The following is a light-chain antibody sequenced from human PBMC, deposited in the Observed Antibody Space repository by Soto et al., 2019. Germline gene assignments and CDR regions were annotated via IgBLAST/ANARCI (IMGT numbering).Light chain of an antibody. CDR1: QSISSS. Sequence: DIQMTQSPSTLSASVGDRITITCRASQSISSSLAWYQQKPGKAPKLLIYMASNLQSGVPSRFGGAGSGTEFTLTISSLQPDDFATYYCQQYNTYSRTFGQGTKVDIK. V-gene: IGKV1-5*03. J-gene: IGKJ1*01. CDR3: QQYNTYSRT. CDR2: MAS.